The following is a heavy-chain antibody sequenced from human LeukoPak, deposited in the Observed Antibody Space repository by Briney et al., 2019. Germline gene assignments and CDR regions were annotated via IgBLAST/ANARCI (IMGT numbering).Heavy chain of an antibody. J-gene: IGHJ5*02. Sequence: GGSLRLSCAASGFTFSSYSMNWVRQAPGKGLEWVSSISSSSSYIYYADSVKGRFTISRDNAKNSLYLQMYSLRAEDTAVYYCARDYLMREYQLLGKAFDPWGQGTLVTVSS. CDR2: ISSSSSYI. CDR1: GFTFSSYS. V-gene: IGHV3-21*01. D-gene: IGHD2-2*01. CDR3: ARDYLMREYQLLGKAFDP.